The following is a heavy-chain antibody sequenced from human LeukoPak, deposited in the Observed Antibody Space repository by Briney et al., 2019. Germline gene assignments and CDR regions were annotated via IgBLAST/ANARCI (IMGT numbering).Heavy chain of an antibody. V-gene: IGHV4-4*09. CDR3: ARHIAAAFDAFDI. D-gene: IGHD6-13*01. CDR1: GGSISSYY. J-gene: IGHJ3*02. CDR2: IYTSGST. Sequence: SETLSLIRTVSGGSISSYYWSWIGQPPRKGLEWIGYIYTSGSTNYNPSLKSRVTISVDTSKNQFSLKLSSVTAADTAVYYCARHIAAAFDAFDIWGQGTMVTVSS.